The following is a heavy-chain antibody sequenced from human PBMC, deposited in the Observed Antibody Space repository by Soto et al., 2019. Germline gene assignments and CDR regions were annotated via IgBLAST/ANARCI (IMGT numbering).Heavy chain of an antibody. CDR3: AIRGYSYGLNYYYGMDV. J-gene: IGHJ6*02. CDR2: IYPGDSDT. Sequence: LGESLKISCKGSGYSFTSYWIGWVRQMPGKGLEWMGIIYPGDSDTRYSPSFQGQVTISADRSISTAYLQWSSLKASDTAMYYCAIRGYSYGLNYYYGMDVWGQGTTVTVSS. D-gene: IGHD5-18*01. V-gene: IGHV5-51*01. CDR1: GYSFTSYW.